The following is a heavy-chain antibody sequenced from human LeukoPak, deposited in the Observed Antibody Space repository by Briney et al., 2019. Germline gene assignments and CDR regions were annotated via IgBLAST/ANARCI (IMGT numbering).Heavy chain of an antibody. D-gene: IGHD3-22*01. V-gene: IGHV3-53*01. Sequence: PGGSLRLSCAASGFTVSSNYMSWVRQAPGKGLEWVSVIYSGGSTYYADFVKGRFTISRDNSKNTLYLQMNSLRAEDTAVYYCARYYDGTFDYWGQGTLVTVSS. J-gene: IGHJ4*02. CDR3: ARYYDGTFDY. CDR2: IYSGGST. CDR1: GFTVSSNY.